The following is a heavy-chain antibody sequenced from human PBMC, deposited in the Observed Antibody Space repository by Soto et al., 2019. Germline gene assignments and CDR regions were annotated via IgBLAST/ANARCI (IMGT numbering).Heavy chain of an antibody. J-gene: IGHJ4*02. V-gene: IGHV1-18*04. Sequence: QVHLVQSGAEVKMPGASVKVSCKTSGYTFTDYSMNWVRQAPGQRLEWMGWINTHNGHTKYSPRYDDRLPMTTAPPPSKAYMELKGLRFDHPAAYYCARPYTWAYWGQGTLVPVSS. CDR2: INTHNGHT. CDR3: ARPYTWAY. CDR1: GYTFTDYS. D-gene: IGHD1-20*01.